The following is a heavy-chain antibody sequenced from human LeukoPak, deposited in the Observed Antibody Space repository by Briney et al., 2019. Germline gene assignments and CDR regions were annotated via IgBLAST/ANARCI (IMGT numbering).Heavy chain of an antibody. CDR3: ARAMGGDYDYYYYYMDV. D-gene: IGHD4-17*01. CDR1: GFTFSSYS. CDR2: ISSSSSTI. Sequence: GGSLRLSCAASGFTFSSYSMNWVRQAPGKGLEWVSYISSSSSTIYYADSVKGRFTISRDNAKNSLYLQMNSLRAEDTAVYYCARAMGGDYDYYYYYMDVWGKGTTVTISS. J-gene: IGHJ6*03. V-gene: IGHV3-48*04.